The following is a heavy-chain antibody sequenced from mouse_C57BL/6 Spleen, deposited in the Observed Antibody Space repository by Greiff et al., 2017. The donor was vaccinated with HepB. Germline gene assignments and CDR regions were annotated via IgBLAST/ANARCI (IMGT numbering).Heavy chain of an antibody. CDR3: AIYYDYDDAMDY. CDR2: INPNNGGT. CDR1: GYTFTDYY. V-gene: IGHV1-26*01. D-gene: IGHD2-4*01. Sequence: EVQLQQSGPELVKPGASVKISCKASGYTFTDYYMNWVKQSHGKSLEWIGDINPNNGGTSYNQKFKGKATLTVDKSSSTAYMELRSLTSEDSAVYYFAIYYDYDDAMDYWGQGTSVTVSS. J-gene: IGHJ4*01.